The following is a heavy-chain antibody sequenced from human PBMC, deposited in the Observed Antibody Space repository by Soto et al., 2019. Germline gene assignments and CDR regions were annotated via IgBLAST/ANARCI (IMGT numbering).Heavy chain of an antibody. Sequence: QVRLVQSGAEVKKPGSSVKVSCKASGGSLSNYGISWVRQAPGQGLEWMGAIIPVFGTQNYAQKFQDRVTITAEESTTTGYMEVSSLTSVDTAVYYCARGDATKIVVTTYDGMDVWGQGPTVTVS. CDR2: IIPVFGTQ. J-gene: IGHJ6*02. V-gene: IGHV1-69*12. CDR1: GGSLSNYG. D-gene: IGHD3-22*01. CDR3: ARGDATKIVVTTYDGMDV.